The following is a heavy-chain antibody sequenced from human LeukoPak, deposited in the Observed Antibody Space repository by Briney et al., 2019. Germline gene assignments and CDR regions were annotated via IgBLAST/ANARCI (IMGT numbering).Heavy chain of an antibody. V-gene: IGHV4-34*01. D-gene: IGHD2-2*01. Sequence: SETLSLTCAAYGGSFSGYYWSWIRQPPGKGLEWIGEINHSGSTNYNPSLKSRVTISVDTSKNQFSLKLSSVTAADTAVYYCARGRRIVVVPAAINYFDYWGQGTLVTVSS. CDR3: ARGRRIVVVPAAINYFDY. J-gene: IGHJ4*02. CDR1: GGSFSGYY. CDR2: INHSGST.